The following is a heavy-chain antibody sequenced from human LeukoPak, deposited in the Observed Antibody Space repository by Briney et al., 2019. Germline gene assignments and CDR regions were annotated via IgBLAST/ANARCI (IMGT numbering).Heavy chain of an antibody. CDR3: ARGYGSGSSNKYNWFDP. V-gene: IGHV4-59*01. CDR1: GGSISSYY. Sequence: SETLSLTCTVSGGSISSYYWSWIRQPPGKGLEWIGYNYYSGSTNYNPSLKSRVTISVDTSKNQFSLKLSSVTAADTAVYYCARGYGSGSSNKYNWFDPWGQGTLVTVSS. D-gene: IGHD3-10*01. CDR2: NYYSGST. J-gene: IGHJ5*02.